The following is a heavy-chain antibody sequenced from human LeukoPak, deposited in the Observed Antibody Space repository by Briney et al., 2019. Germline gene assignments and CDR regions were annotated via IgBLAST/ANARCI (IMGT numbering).Heavy chain of an antibody. V-gene: IGHV3-21*04. CDR1: GFTFSAYT. CDR3: AKRSSSFGFDY. Sequence: GESLRLSCAASGFTFSAYTMTWVRQAPGKGLEWVSSISSRSTYTYYADSVKGRFTLSRDNAQNSLYLQMNSLRAEDTAVYYCAKRSSSFGFDYWGQGTLVTVSS. J-gene: IGHJ4*02. D-gene: IGHD6-13*01. CDR2: ISSRSTYT.